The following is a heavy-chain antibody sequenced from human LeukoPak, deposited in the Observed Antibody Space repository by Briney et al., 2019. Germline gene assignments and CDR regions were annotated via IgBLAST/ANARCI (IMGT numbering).Heavy chain of an antibody. CDR2: FDPEDGET. CDR1: GDTLSELS. J-gene: IGHJ4*02. V-gene: IGHV1-24*01. Sequence: ASVKVSSKVSGDTLSELSMHWVRRAPGEGLEGMGGFDPEDGETFYAQKFQGRVTITEDTSTDTAYMELSSLRSAGTAVYYCATGGSVTTIWAVVYWGQGTLVTVPP. D-gene: IGHD3-3*01. CDR3: ATGGSVTTIWAVVY.